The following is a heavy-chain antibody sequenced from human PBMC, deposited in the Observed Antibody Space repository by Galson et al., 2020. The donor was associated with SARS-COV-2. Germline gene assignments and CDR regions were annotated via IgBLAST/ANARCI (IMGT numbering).Heavy chain of an antibody. CDR3: ARRAGTYSGWYFDL. V-gene: IGHV5-51*01. J-gene: IGHJ2*01. Sequence: GESLKLPCKGSGYSFARYWIVWVRQMPGKGLEWMGIIYPGDSDTKYSPSFQGQVTLSADTSLSTAYLQGSSLKASDTAMYYCARRAGTYSGWYFDLWGRGTLVTVSS. CDR1: GYSFARYW. D-gene: IGHD1-26*01. CDR2: IYPGDSDT.